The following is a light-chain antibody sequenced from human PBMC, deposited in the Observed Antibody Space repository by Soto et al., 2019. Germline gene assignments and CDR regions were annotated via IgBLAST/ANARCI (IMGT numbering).Light chain of an antibody. J-gene: IGKJ3*01. Sequence: EIVLTQSPGTLSLSPGERATLSCRASQNVRSNYLAWYQQQPGQAPRLLIYGTSARATGIPDRFSGSGSGTDFTLTNSRLEPEDFAVYYCQQYGSSYTFGPGTKVEIK. CDR3: QQYGSSYT. CDR2: GTS. CDR1: QNVRSNY. V-gene: IGKV3-20*01.